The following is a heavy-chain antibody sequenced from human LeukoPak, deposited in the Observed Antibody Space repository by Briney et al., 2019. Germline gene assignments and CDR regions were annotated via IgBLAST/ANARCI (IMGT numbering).Heavy chain of an antibody. V-gene: IGHV1-2*02. CDR3: ARARLLWFGEPQNWFDP. CDR2: INPNSGGT. J-gene: IGHJ5*02. D-gene: IGHD3-10*01. CDR1: GYTFTGYY. Sequence: GASVKVSCKASGYTFTGYYMHWVRQAPGQGLEWMGWINPNSGGTNYAQKFQGRVTMTRDTSISTAYMELSRLRSDDTAVYYCARARLLWFGEPQNWFDPWGQGTLVTVSS.